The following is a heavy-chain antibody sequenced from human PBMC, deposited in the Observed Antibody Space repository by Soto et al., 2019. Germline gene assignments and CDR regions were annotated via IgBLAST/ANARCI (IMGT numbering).Heavy chain of an antibody. V-gene: IGHV4-39*01. J-gene: IGHJ4*02. D-gene: IGHD6-6*01. CDR2: IYYSGST. Sequence: WETLSLTCTVSGGSISSSSYYWGWIRQPPGKGLEWIGSIYYSGSTYYNPSLKSRVTISVDTSKNQFSLKLSSVTAADTAVYYCARLDRIAARLLDYWGQGTLVTVSS. CDR3: ARLDRIAARLLDY. CDR1: GGSISSSSYY.